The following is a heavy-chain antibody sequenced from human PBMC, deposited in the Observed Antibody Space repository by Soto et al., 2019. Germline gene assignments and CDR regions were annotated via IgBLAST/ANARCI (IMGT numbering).Heavy chain of an antibody. J-gene: IGHJ5*02. CDR2: IYPGDSDT. CDR1: GYSFTSYW. CDR3: ARGYCTTTICDPWFDP. D-gene: IGHD2-2*01. Sequence: RGESLKISCQGSGYSFTSYWIAWVRQMPGKGLEWMGIIYPGDSDTRYSPSFQGQVTISADKSITTAYLQWSSLKASDTAMYYCARGYCTTTICDPWFDPWGQGTLVTVSS. V-gene: IGHV5-51*01.